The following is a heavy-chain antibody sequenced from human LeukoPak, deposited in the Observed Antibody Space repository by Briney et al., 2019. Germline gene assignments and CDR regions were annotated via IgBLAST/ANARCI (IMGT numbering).Heavy chain of an antibody. CDR1: GFTLSSYA. CDR3: AKDRAYGSGSYYYYGMDV. V-gene: IGHV3-23*01. D-gene: IGHD3-10*01. CDR2: ISGSGGST. J-gene: IGHJ6*02. Sequence: GGSLRLSCAASGFTLSSYAMSWVRQAPGKGLEWVSAISGSGGSTYYADSVKGRFTISRDNSKNTLYLQMNSLISEDTSVYYCAKDRAYGSGSYYYYGMDVWGQGTTVTVSS.